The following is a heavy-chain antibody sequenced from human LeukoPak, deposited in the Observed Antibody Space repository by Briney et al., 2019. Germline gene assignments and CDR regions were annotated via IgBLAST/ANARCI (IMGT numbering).Heavy chain of an antibody. Sequence: GGSLRLSCAASGFTFSNSGMSWVRQAPGKGLEWVSGISGSGGSTYYADSVKGRFTTSRDNSKNTLYLQMNSLRAEDTAVYYCAKEARYCSSTSCHQYYFDYWGQGTLVTVSS. CDR2: ISGSGGST. CDR1: GFTFSNSG. CDR3: AKEARYCSSTSCHQYYFDY. V-gene: IGHV3-23*01. J-gene: IGHJ4*02. D-gene: IGHD2-2*01.